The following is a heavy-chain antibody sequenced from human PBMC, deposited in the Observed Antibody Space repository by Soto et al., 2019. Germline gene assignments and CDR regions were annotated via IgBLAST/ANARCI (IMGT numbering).Heavy chain of an antibody. V-gene: IGHV1-69*02. CDR1: GGTFSSCT. J-gene: IGHJ6*02. Sequence: QVQLVQSGAEVKKPGSSVKVSCKASGGTFSSCTITWVRQAPGQGLEWMGRIIPILGIANYAQKFQGRVTITADKSTSTAYMGLGSLRSGDTAVYYCGRQLGGNGMDVWGQGTTVTVAS. CDR2: IIPILGIA. CDR3: GRQLGGNGMDV. D-gene: IGHD3-16*01.